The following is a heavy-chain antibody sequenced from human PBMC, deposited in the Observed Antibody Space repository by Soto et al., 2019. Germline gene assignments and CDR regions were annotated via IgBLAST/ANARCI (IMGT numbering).Heavy chain of an antibody. D-gene: IGHD1-1*01. V-gene: IGHV4-4*02. J-gene: IGHJ5*01. CDR1: GGSVRAPDW. CDR3: ARVRQGCSANNCYFDP. CDR2: VHISGHS. Sequence: QVHLQQSGPGLVAPSGTLSLTCTLSGGSVRAPDWWHWVRQSPHKGLEWIAEVHISGHSNYHPSLRSRVSVSIDSSKNQFYLNLNSVTAADTAIYYCARVRQGCSANNCYFDPWGEGTQVTFSS.